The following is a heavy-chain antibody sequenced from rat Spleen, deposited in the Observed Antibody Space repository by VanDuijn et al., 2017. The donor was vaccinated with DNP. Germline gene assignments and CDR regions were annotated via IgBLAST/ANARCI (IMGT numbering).Heavy chain of an antibody. CDR2: INPAGGRT. CDR1: GFTFSNYW. V-gene: IGHV5-58*01. Sequence: EVQLVETGGGLVQPGRSLKLSCVASGFTFSNYWMYWIRQAPGKGLEWISSINPAGGRTYYPDSVKCRFTISRANAENTLYLQMNSLRSEDTATYYCAKEAMAVTFGYWGQGVMVTVSS. D-gene: IGHD1-7*01. J-gene: IGHJ2*01. CDR3: AKEAMAVTFGY.